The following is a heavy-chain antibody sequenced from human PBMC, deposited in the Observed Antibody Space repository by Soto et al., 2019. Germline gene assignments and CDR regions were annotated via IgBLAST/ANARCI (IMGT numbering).Heavy chain of an antibody. CDR1: GGSISSGGYY. V-gene: IGHV4-31*03. CDR2: IYYSGST. J-gene: IGHJ5*02. D-gene: IGHD1-20*01. CDR3: ARDQITGTENWFDP. Sequence: SLTCTVSGGSISSGGYYWSWIRQHPGKGLEWIGYIYYSGSTYYNPSLKSRVTISVDTSKNQFSLKLSSVTAADTAVYYCARDQITGTENWFDPWGQGTLVTVSS.